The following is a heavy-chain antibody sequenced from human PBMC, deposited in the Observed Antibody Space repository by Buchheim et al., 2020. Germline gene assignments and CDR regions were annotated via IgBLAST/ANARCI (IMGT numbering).Heavy chain of an antibody. D-gene: IGHD2-2*01. V-gene: IGHV3-23*01. CDR3: AKVGFHQVLVYFDY. Sequence: EVQLLESGGGLVQPGGSLRLSCAASGFTFISYAMSWVRPAPGQGLEWGSAVSGSGGSTYFVDSVKGRFTISRDNFKNTLYLQMNSLRAEDTALYYCAKVGFHQVLVYFDYWGQGTL. CDR1: GFTFISYA. J-gene: IGHJ4*02. CDR2: VSGSGGST.